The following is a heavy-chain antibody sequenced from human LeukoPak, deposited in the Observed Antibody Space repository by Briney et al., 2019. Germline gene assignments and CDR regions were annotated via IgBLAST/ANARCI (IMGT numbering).Heavy chain of an antibody. J-gene: IGHJ4*02. CDR3: AKDRNYDFWTGYYNYFDH. CDR2: VSGSGGST. CDR1: GFTFSSYA. V-gene: IGHV3-23*01. D-gene: IGHD3-3*01. Sequence: GGSLRLSCAASGFTFSSYAMSWVRQAPGKGLEWVSVVSGSGGSTNYADSVKGRFTISRDNSKNTVYLQMNSLRAEDTAVYYCAKDRNYDFWTGYYNYFDHRGQGALVTVSS.